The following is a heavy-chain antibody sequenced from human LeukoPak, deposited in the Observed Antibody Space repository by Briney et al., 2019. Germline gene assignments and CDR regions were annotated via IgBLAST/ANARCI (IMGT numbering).Heavy chain of an antibody. Sequence: SETLSLTCTVSGGSISSSSYYWGWIRQPPGKGLEWIGSIYYSGSTYYHPSLKSRVTISVDTSKNQFSLKLSSVTAADTAVYYCARYAGELFDYWGQGTLVTVSS. CDR1: GGSISSSSYY. CDR2: IYYSGST. V-gene: IGHV4-39*01. CDR3: ARYAGELFDY. D-gene: IGHD3-10*01. J-gene: IGHJ4*02.